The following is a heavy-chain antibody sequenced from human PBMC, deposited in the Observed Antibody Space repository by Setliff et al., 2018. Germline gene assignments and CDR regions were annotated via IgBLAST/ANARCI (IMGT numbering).Heavy chain of an antibody. J-gene: IGHJ6*02. CDR3: AKGIGYSYALNYYYYGMDV. Sequence: GGSLRLSCAASGFTFSSYSMNWVRQAPGKGLEWVSYISSSSTIYYADSVKGRFTISRDNAKNSLYLQMNSLRAEDTAVYYCAKGIGYSYALNYYYYGMDVWGQGTTVTVSS. D-gene: IGHD5-18*01. V-gene: IGHV3-48*01. CDR1: GFTFSSYS. CDR2: ISSSSTI.